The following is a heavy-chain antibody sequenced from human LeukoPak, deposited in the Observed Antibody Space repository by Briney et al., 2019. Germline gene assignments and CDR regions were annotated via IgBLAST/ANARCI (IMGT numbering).Heavy chain of an antibody. CDR2: ISDIGSI. V-gene: IGHV4-59*01. D-gene: IGHD6-13*01. Sequence: SETLSLTCTVSGGSISSYYWSWIRQPPGKGLEWIAYISDIGSINYNPSLKSRVTISLDTSKNQFSLKLSSVTAADTAVYYCARDLAPQYSSSWYWFDPWGQGTLVTVSS. J-gene: IGHJ5*02. CDR1: GGSISSYY. CDR3: ARDLAPQYSSSWYWFDP.